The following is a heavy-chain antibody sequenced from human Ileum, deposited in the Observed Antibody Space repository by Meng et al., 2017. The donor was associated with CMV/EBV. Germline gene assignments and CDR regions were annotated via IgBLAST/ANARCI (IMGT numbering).Heavy chain of an antibody. J-gene: IGHJ4*02. V-gene: IGHV7-4-1*02. CDR3: AKTSYLVGVTDLHY. Sequence: QVQLVQSGSELKKPGASVKISCKASGYHFNTYAMNWVRQAPGQGLEWMGWINTNTGNPTYAQGFTGRFVFSLDTSVSTAYLQISSLKAEDTAIYYCAKTSYLVGVTDLHYWGQGTLVTVSS. CDR2: INTNTGNP. D-gene: IGHD1-26*01. CDR1: GYHFNTYA.